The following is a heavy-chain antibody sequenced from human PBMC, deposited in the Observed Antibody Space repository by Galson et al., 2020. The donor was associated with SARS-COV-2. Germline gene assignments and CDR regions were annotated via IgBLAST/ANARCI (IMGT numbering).Heavy chain of an antibody. D-gene: IGHD3-3*01. J-gene: IGHJ3*02. V-gene: IGHV4-39*01. CDR1: GGSIRSSSYY. CDR3: ARRGYDFWSGYFRLTADAFDI. CDR2: IYYSGST. Sequence: SETLSLTCTVSGGSIRSSSYYWGWIRQPPGKGLEWIGSIYYSGSTYYNPSLKSRVTISVDTSKNQFSLKLSSVTAADTAVYYCARRGYDFWSGYFRLTADAFDIWGQGTMVTVSS.